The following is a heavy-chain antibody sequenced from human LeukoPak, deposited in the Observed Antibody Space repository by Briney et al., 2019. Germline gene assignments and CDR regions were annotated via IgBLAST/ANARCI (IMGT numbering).Heavy chain of an antibody. D-gene: IGHD2-15*01. Sequence: SETLSLTCAVYGGSFSGYYWSLIRQPPGKGLEWIGEINHSGSTNYNPSLKSRVTISVDTSKNQFSLKLSSVTAADTAVYYCARVPRSVVVAATGEDWGQGTLVTVSS. V-gene: IGHV4-34*01. J-gene: IGHJ4*02. CDR3: ARVPRSVVVAATGED. CDR1: GGSFSGYY. CDR2: INHSGST.